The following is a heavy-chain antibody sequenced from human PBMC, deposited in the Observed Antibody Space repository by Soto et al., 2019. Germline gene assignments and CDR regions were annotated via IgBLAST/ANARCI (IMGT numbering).Heavy chain of an antibody. J-gene: IGHJ5*02. D-gene: IGHD3-3*01. CDR1: GFTFSSYS. Sequence: GGSLRLSCAASGFTFSSYSMNWVRQAPGKGLEWVSYISSSSTIYHADSVKGRFTISRDNAKNSLYLQMNSLRAEDTAVYYCARRGEYDFWSGYGRDWFDPWGQGTLVTVSS. CDR2: ISSSSTI. V-gene: IGHV3-48*01. CDR3: ARRGEYDFWSGYGRDWFDP.